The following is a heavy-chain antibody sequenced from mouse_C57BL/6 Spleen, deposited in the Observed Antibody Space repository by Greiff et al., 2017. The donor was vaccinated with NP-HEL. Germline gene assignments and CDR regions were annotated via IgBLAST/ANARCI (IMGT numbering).Heavy chain of an antibody. CDR3: ARGVLSYYFDY. V-gene: IGHV1-82*01. CDR2: IYPGDGDT. CDR1: GYAFSSSW. D-gene: IGHD5-1*01. J-gene: IGHJ2*01. Sequence: VHLVESGPELVKPGASVKISCKASGYAFSSSWMNWVKQRPGKGLEWIGRIYPGDGDTNYNGKFKGKATLTADKSSSTAYLQLSSLTSEDSAVYFCARGVLSYYFDYWGQGTTLAVSS.